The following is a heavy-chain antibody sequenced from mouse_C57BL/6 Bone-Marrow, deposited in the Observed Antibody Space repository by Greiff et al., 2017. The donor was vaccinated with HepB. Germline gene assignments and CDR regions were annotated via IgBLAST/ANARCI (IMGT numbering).Heavy chain of an antibody. CDR1: GYAFTNYL. V-gene: IGHV1-54*01. J-gene: IGHJ3*01. Sequence: QVQLKQSGAELVRPGTSVKVSCKASGYAFTNYLIEWVKQRPGQGLEWIGVINPGSGGTNYNEKFKGKATLTADKSSSTAYMQLSSLTSEDSAVYFCARTYTWFAYWGQGTLVTVSA. CDR2: INPGSGGT. CDR3: ARTYTWFAY. D-gene: IGHD5-1*01.